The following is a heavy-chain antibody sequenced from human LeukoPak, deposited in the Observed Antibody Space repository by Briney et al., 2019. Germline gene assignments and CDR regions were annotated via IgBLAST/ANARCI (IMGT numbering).Heavy chain of an antibody. CDR2: IGTAGDT. CDR3: ARGSVRVGMDV. D-gene: IGHD6-13*01. Sequence: GSLILSCEASGITFSTSDMHWVRPAPGKGLEWVSVIGTAGDTYYADSVKGRFTISRENAKNSLYLQMNSLRAGDTAVYYCARGSVRVGMDVWGQGTTVTVSS. J-gene: IGHJ6*02. V-gene: IGHV3-13*01. CDR1: GITFSTSD.